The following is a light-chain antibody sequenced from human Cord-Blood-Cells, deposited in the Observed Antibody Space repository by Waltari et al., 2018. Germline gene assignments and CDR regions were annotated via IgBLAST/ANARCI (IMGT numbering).Light chain of an antibody. Sequence: QSALTQPRSVSGSPGQSVTISCTGTSSDVGGYNYVSWYQQHPGKAPKLMIYDVSERPSGVPDRFSGSKSGNTASLTISGLQAEDEADYYCCSYAGSYTFVVGTGTKVTVL. CDR3: CSYAGSYTFV. CDR2: DVS. V-gene: IGLV2-11*01. CDR1: SSDVGGYNY. J-gene: IGLJ1*01.